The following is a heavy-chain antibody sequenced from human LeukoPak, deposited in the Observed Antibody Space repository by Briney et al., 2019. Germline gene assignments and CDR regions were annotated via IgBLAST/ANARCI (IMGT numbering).Heavy chain of an antibody. Sequence: ASVKVSCKASGYTFTGYYMHWVRQAPGQGLEWMGWINPNSGGTNYAQKFQGRVTMTRDTSISTAYMELSRLRSDDTAVYYCARAGEGYCSSTSCYYMSDYWGRGTLVTVSS. V-gene: IGHV1-2*02. CDR2: INPNSGGT. J-gene: IGHJ4*02. D-gene: IGHD2-2*01. CDR3: ARAGEGYCSSTSCYYMSDY. CDR1: GYTFTGYY.